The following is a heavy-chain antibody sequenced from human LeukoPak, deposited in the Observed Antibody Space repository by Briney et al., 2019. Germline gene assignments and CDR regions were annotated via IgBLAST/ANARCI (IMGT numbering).Heavy chain of an antibody. D-gene: IGHD3-22*01. CDR2: INADNGNT. CDR1: GYIFINYA. V-gene: IGHV1-3*01. CDR3: ARDRYYDTRGYSYDYYYGKDV. J-gene: IGHJ6*02. Sequence: ASVKVSCKASGYIFINYAMHWVRQAPGQRLEWMGWINADNGNTKYSQKFQGRVTITRDTSASTAYMELSSLRSEDTALYYCARDRYYDTRGYSYDYYYGKDVWGQGTTVTVSS.